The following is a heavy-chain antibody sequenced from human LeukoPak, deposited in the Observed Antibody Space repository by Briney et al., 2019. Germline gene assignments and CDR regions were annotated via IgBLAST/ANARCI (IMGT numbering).Heavy chain of an antibody. V-gene: IGHV3-20*04. Sequence: RPGGSLRLSCAAPGFTFSSYAMSWVRQAPGKGLEWVSGINWNGGSTGYADSVKGRFTISRDNAKNSLYLQMNSLRAEDTALYYCARGEERQWLDMDYWGQGTLVTVSS. CDR2: INWNGGST. CDR1: GFTFSSYA. J-gene: IGHJ4*02. CDR3: ARGEERQWLDMDY. D-gene: IGHD6-19*01.